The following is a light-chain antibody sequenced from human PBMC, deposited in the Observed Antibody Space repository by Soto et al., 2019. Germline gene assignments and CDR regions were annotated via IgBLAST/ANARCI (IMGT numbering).Light chain of an antibody. Sequence: EIVFTQSPGTPSLSPREKATLPCKASQTVRNNYLAWYQQKPGQAPRLLIYDASSRATGIPDRFSGSGSGTEFTLTISSLQPDDFATYYCQQYNSYPWTFGQGTKVDIK. CDR3: QQYNSYPWT. J-gene: IGKJ1*01. V-gene: IGKV3-20*01. CDR2: DAS. CDR1: QTVRNNY.